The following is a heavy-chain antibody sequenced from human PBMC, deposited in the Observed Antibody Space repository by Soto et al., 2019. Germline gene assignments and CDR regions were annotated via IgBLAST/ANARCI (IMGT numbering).Heavy chain of an antibody. D-gene: IGHD1-26*01. Sequence: PGGSVRLSCAASGFTFRSYGMHWVRQAPAKGLEWVAVISYDGSNKYYEDSVKGRFTISRDNSKNTLYLQMNSLRAEDTGVYYCAKGGVGSTSNAFDIWGQGTMVTVSS. CDR2: ISYDGSNK. J-gene: IGHJ3*02. V-gene: IGHV3-30*18. CDR1: GFTFRSYG. CDR3: AKGGVGSTSNAFDI.